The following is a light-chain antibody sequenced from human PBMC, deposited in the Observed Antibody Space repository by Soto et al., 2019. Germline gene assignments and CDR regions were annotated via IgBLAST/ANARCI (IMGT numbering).Light chain of an antibody. V-gene: IGLV1-44*01. CDR3: AAWDGSLNVVL. J-gene: IGLJ2*01. Sequence: QSVLTQPPSASVTPGQRVTISCSGSSSNILTNTVNWYQHLPGSAPQLLLYSTNQRPSGVPGRFSGSKSVTSASLAISGLQSDDEADYYCAAWDGSLNVVLFGGGTKVTVL. CDR1: SSNILTNT. CDR2: STN.